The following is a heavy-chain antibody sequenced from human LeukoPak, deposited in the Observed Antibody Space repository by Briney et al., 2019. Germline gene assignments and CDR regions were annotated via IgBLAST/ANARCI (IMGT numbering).Heavy chain of an antibody. J-gene: IGHJ4*02. CDR2: IFDSGTT. CDR1: GASFSRYF. V-gene: IGHV4-59*01. CDR3: ARAITSGYFSPFFFHY. D-gene: IGHD3-22*01. Sequence: SETLSLTCSVSGASFSRYFWTWLRQPPGKGLGWIGSIFDSGTTNYSPSLKSRVAMSVDPFKDQFSLRLDSVTAADTAVYFCARAITSGYFSPFFFHYWGQGALVIVSS.